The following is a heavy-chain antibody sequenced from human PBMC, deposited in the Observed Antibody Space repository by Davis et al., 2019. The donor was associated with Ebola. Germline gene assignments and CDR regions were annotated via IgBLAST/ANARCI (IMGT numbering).Heavy chain of an antibody. V-gene: IGHV3-9*01. CDR3: VKDLWAGISPSTEYGMDV. Sequence: GGSLRLSCAASGFTFDDYAMHWVRQAPGKGLEWVSGISWNGGDIGYADSVKGRFTISRGSSKRSLYLQMNSLRPDDTAVYYCVKDLWAGISPSTEYGMDVWGKGTMVTVSS. CDR2: ISWNGGDI. J-gene: IGHJ6*04. D-gene: IGHD2-2*01. CDR1: GFTFDDYA.